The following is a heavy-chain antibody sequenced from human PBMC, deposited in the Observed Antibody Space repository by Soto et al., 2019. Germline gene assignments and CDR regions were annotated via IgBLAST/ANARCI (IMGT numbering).Heavy chain of an antibody. J-gene: IGHJ6*03. CDR2: MNPNSGNT. D-gene: IGHD5-12*01. V-gene: IGHV1-8*01. Sequence: ASVKVSCKASGYTFTSYDINWVRQATGQGLEWMGWMNPNSGNTGYAQKFQGRVTMTRNTSISTAYMELSSLRSEDTAVYYCARGFVHSGPSYMDVWGKGTTVTVSS. CDR1: GYTFTSYD. CDR3: ARGFVHSGPSYMDV.